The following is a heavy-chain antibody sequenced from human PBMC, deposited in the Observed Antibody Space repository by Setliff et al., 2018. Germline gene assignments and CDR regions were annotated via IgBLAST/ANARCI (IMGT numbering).Heavy chain of an antibody. CDR1: GGGGSFSAYY. J-gene: IGHJ5*02. Sequence: SETLSLTCGVSGGGGSFSAYYWSWIRQPPGKGLEWIGEISPGGSTIYNPSLRSRVTMSVDTAKNRFSLKLSSVTAADTAVYYCARAHTWSLPNDNSGYPGWFDPWGQGTLVTVSS. CDR3: ARAHTWSLPNDNSGYPGWFDP. D-gene: IGHD3-22*01. CDR2: ISPGGST. V-gene: IGHV4-34*01.